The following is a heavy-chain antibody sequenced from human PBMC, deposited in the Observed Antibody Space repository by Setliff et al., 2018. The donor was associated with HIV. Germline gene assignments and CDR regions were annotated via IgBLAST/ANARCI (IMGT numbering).Heavy chain of an antibody. Sequence: ASVKVSCKASGYTFTKYGITWVRQAPGQGLEWMGWINTETGSPMYAQGFKGRFVFSLDTSASTAYLQINSLKAEDTAMYFCARLGTYWSTLNYWGQGAMVTVSS. V-gene: IGHV7-4-1*02. CDR3: ARLGTYWSTLNY. D-gene: IGHD2-8*02. CDR2: INTETGSP. J-gene: IGHJ4*02. CDR1: GYTFTKYG.